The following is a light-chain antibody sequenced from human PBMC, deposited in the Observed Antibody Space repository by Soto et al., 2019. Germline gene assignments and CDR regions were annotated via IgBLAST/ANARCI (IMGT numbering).Light chain of an antibody. CDR1: SSDVGAYRY. J-gene: IGLJ3*02. Sequence: QSVLTQPASVSGSPGQSITISCTGSSSDVGAYRYVSWFQQHPGRAPKLIIYEVSNRPSGVSDRFSGSKSGNTASLTISGLKAEDEADYHCSSYTTTTAWVFGGGTKLTVL. CDR3: SSYTTTTAWV. CDR2: EVS. V-gene: IGLV2-14*01.